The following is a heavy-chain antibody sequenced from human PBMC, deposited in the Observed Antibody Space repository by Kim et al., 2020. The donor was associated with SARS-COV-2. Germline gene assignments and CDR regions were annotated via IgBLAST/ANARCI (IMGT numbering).Heavy chain of an antibody. V-gene: IGHV4-34*01. Sequence: SETLSLTCAVYGGSFSGYYWSWIRQPPGKGLEWIGEINHSGSTNYNPSLKSRVTISVDTSKNQFSLKLSSVTAADTAVYYCARGETTSGFDYWGQGTLVT. CDR2: INHSGST. CDR1: GGSFSGYY. CDR3: ARGETTSGFDY. J-gene: IGHJ4*02. D-gene: IGHD6-19*01.